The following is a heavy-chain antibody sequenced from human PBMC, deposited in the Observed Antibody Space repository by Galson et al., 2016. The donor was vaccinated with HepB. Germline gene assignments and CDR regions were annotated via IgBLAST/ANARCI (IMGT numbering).Heavy chain of an antibody. CDR2: ITGTGTSA. Sequence: SLRLSCAGSGFVFSTYAMSWVRQAPGKRPEWVASITGTGTSAFHAESVKGRFTISRDNAKEMVYLQMNRLRADDTAIYYCAKDPQMIPRHPYYFDHWGPGVLVAVSS. J-gene: IGHJ4*02. D-gene: IGHD3-10*01. CDR1: GFVFSTYA. V-gene: IGHV3-23*01. CDR3: AKDPQMIPRHPYYFDH.